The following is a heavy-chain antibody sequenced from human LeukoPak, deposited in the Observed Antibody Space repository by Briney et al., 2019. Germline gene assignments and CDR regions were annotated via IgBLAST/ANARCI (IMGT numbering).Heavy chain of an antibody. Sequence: SETVSLTCTVSGGSISSYYWSWIRQPPGKGLEWIGYIHYSGSTNYNPSLKSRVTISVDTSKNQFSLRLSSVTAADTAVYYCARAQWLAHDAFDIWGQGTMVTVSS. V-gene: IGHV4-59*01. CDR3: ARAQWLAHDAFDI. J-gene: IGHJ3*02. D-gene: IGHD6-19*01. CDR2: IHYSGST. CDR1: GGSISSYY.